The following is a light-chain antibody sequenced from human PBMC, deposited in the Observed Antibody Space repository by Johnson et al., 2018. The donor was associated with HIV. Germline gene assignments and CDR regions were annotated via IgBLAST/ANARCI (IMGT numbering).Light chain of an antibody. Sequence: HSVLTQPPSVSAAPGQKVTISCSGSSSNIGNNYVSWYQQLPGTAPKLLIYDNNKRPSGIPDRFSGSKSGTSATLGITGLQTGDEADYYCATWARSLTIGCVFGAGTKVTFL. CDR3: ATWARSLTIGCV. CDR1: SSNIGNNY. V-gene: IGLV1-51*01. J-gene: IGLJ1*01. CDR2: DNN.